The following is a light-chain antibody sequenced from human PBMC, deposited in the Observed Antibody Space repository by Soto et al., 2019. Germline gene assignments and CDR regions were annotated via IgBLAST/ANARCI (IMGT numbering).Light chain of an antibody. CDR2: KAS. J-gene: IGKJ2*01. CDR1: QSISSS. CDR3: QQYHTYPIYT. V-gene: IGKV1-5*03. Sequence: DIQMTQSPSTLSASVGDRVTITCRASQSISSSLAWYQQKPGKAPKLLIYKASSLESGVPSRFSGGGAGAEFTLTISSLQPDDFATYYCQQYHTYPIYTFGQGTKVEI.